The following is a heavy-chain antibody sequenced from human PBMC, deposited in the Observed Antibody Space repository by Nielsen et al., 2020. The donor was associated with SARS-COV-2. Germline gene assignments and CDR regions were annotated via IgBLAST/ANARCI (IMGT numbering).Heavy chain of an antibody. D-gene: IGHD6-19*01. CDR2: IYYSGST. Sequence: WIRQPPGKGLEWIGYIYYSGSTNYNPSLKSRVTISVDTSKNQFSLKLSSVTAADTAVYYCARDRSDRSGWYYYYYGMDVWGQGTTVTVSS. V-gene: IGHV4-59*01. J-gene: IGHJ6*02. CDR3: ARDRSDRSGWYYYYYGMDV.